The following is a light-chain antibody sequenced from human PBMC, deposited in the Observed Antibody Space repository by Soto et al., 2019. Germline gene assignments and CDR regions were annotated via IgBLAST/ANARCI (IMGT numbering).Light chain of an antibody. CDR3: QQYGSLGT. Sequence: IQMTQSPSTLSASVGDRVTITCQASQTISTLFAWYQHKPGKAPNLLIYDASSLESGVPSRFSGSGSGTEFTLTSSSVHHDDSANYYCQQYGSLGTFGQGTKLEI. V-gene: IGKV1-5*01. CDR1: QTISTL. J-gene: IGKJ2*02. CDR2: DAS.